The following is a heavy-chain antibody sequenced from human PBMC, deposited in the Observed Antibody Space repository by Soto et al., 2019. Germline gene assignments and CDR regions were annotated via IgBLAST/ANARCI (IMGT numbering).Heavy chain of an antibody. CDR2: ISAYNGNT. J-gene: IGHJ3*02. Sequence: ASVKVSCTASGYTFTSYGISWVRQAPGQGLEWMGWISAYNGNTNYAQKLQGRVTMTTDTSTSTAYMELRSLRSDDTAVYYCARGANILRFLEWSTDDAFDIWGQGTMVTVSS. CDR1: GYTFTSYG. D-gene: IGHD3-3*01. V-gene: IGHV1-18*01. CDR3: ARGANILRFLEWSTDDAFDI.